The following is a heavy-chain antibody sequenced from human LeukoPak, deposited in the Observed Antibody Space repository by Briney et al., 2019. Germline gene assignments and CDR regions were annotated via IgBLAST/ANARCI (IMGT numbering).Heavy chain of an antibody. V-gene: IGHV3-66*01. CDR2: IYSGGST. J-gene: IGHJ3*02. CDR1: EFSVGSNY. Sequence: AGGSLGLSCAASEFSVGSNYMTWVRQAPGKGLEWVSLIYSGGSTYYADSVKGRFTISRDNAKNSLYLQMNSLRAEDTAVYYCARDITVGANIDAFDIWGQGTMVTVSS. CDR3: ARDITVGANIDAFDI. D-gene: IGHD1-26*01.